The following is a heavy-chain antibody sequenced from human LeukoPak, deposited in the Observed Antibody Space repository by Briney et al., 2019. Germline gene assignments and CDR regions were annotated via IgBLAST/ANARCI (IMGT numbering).Heavy chain of an antibody. CDR3: ARDLRGSGSSDY. CDR1: GFTFSSYS. CDR2: ISSSSSYI. J-gene: IGHJ4*02. V-gene: IGHV3-21*01. Sequence: GGSLRLSCAASGFTFSSYSMNWVRQALGKGLEWVSSISSSSSYIYYADSVKGRFTTSRDNAKDSLYLQMNSLRAEDTAVYYCARDLRGSGSSDYWGQGTLVTVSS. D-gene: IGHD3-10*01.